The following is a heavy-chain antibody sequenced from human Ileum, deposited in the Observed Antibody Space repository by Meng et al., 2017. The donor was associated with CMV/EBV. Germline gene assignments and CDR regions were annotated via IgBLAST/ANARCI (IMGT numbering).Heavy chain of an antibody. CDR1: GGSFSEYQ. J-gene: IGHJ4*02. CDR3: ARASPQRRFLSY. V-gene: IGHV4-34*01. CDR2: INHGGSS. Sequence: WGAGPLEPSEALALKCAVYGGSFSEYQRSWIRQLPGKGLDWLGEINHGGSSNYNPSLKSRVTISVDRSRNQVSLKLTSVTAADTAVYYCARASPQRRFLSYWGQGTLVTVSS. D-gene: IGHD3-3*01.